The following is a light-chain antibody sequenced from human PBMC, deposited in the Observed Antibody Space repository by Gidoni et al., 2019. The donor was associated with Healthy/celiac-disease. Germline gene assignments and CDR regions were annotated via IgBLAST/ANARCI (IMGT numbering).Light chain of an antibody. CDR2: DAS. Sequence: EIVSTQSPATLSLSPGERATLSCRASQSVSSYLAWYQQKPDQAPRLLIYDASNRATGIPARFSGSGSGTDFTLTISSLEPEDFAVYYCQQRSNWSVFTFXPXTKVDIK. V-gene: IGKV3-11*01. CDR1: QSVSSY. J-gene: IGKJ3*01. CDR3: QQRSNWSVFT.